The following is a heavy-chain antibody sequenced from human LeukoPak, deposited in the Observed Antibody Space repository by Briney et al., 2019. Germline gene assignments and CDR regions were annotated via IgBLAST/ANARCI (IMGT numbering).Heavy chain of an antibody. CDR2: INHSGST. Sequence: SETLSLTCAVYGGSFSGYYWSWIRQPPGKGLEWIGEINHSGSTNYNPSLKSRVTISVGTSKNQFSLKLSSVTAADTAVYYCARGYCSSTSCYGFADYWGQGTLVTVSS. V-gene: IGHV4-34*01. J-gene: IGHJ4*02. CDR3: ARGYCSSTSCYGFADY. D-gene: IGHD2-2*01. CDR1: GGSFSGYY.